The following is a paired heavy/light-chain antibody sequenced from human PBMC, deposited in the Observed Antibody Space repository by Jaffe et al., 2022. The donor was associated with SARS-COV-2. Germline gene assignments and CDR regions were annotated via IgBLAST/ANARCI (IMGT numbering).Heavy chain of an antibody. CDR1: GASVSTGTYY. D-gene: IGHD6-13*01. Sequence: QVQLQESGPGLVKPSQTLSLTCTVSGASVSTGTYYWSWIRQPAGKGLEWIGRIYTSGSINYNPSLKSRVIISIDTPKSQFSLRLSSVTAADTAVYYCAREGGYSNPMYDWGQGTLVTVSS. J-gene: IGHJ4*03. CDR2: IYTSGSI. CDR3: AREGGYSNPMYD. V-gene: IGHV4-61*02.
Light chain of an antibody. Sequence: DIQMTQSPSSLSASVGDRVTITCRASQTTLTYLNWYQQKPGKAPKVLIYGASSLQSGVPSRFSGSGSGTDFTLTITSLQPEDFATYYCQQSYTIPITFGQGTRLDIK. CDR2: GAS. CDR3: QQSYTIPIT. V-gene: IGKV1-39*01. CDR1: QTTLTY. J-gene: IGKJ5*01.